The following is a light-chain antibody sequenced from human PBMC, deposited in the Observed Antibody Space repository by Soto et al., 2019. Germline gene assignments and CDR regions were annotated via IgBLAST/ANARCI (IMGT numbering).Light chain of an antibody. J-gene: IGLJ3*02. CDR1: SSNIGSNT. CDR2: SNN. CDR3: AEWDDSLNGWV. Sequence: QSVLTQPPSASGTPGQRVTISCSGSSSNIGSNTVNWYQQLPGTAPKLLIYSNNQRPSWVPDRFSGSKSGTSASLAMSGLQSEDEADYYCAEWDDSLNGWVFGGGTKLTVL. V-gene: IGLV1-44*01.